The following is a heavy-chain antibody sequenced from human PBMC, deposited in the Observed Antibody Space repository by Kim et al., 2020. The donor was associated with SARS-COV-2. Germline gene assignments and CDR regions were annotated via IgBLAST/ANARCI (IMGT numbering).Heavy chain of an antibody. V-gene: IGHV3-33*01. J-gene: IGHJ4*02. CDR2: IWYDGSNK. Sequence: GGSLRLSCAASGFTVSSYGMHWVRQAPGKGLEWVAVIWYDGSNKYYADSVKGRFTISRDNSKNTLYLQMNSLRAADTAVYYCARDWQLVPGYWGPGTLVTVSS. CDR3: ARDWQLVPGY. CDR1: GFTVSSYG. D-gene: IGHD6-13*01.